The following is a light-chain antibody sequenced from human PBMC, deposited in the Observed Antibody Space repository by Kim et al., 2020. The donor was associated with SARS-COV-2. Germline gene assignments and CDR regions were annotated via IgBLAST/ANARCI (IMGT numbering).Light chain of an antibody. CDR2: HNS. V-gene: IGLV3-21*04. J-gene: IGLJ1*01. CDR1: NIGDKS. Sequence: PGETASIPCGGNNIGDKSVHWYQQKPGQAPVLVIYHNSDRPTAVPERLSGSNSGNTATLTIRRVEAGDEADYYCQVWDSNTDHYVFGSGTQVTVL. CDR3: QVWDSNTDHYV.